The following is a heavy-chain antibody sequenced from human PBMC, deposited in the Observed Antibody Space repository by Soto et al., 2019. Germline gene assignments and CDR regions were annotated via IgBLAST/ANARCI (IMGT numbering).Heavy chain of an antibody. CDR2: IIPIFGTT. CDR1: GGPFSSYA. V-gene: IGHV1-69*06. D-gene: IGHD3-3*01. J-gene: IGHJ5*02. CDR3: ARGSVPLRSNTGFDP. Sequence: SVKVSCKACGGPFSSYAISLVRQAPGQGLEWMGGIIPIFGTTNYAQKFQGRVTITADKSTSTAYMELSSLRSEDTAVYYCARGSVPLRSNTGFDPWGQGTMVTVSS.